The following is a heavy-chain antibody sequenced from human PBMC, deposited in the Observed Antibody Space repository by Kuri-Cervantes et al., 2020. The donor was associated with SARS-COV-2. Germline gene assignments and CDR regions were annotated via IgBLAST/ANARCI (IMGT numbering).Heavy chain of an antibody. D-gene: IGHD3/OR15-3a*01. Sequence: LSLTCAASGFTFSGHWIHWVRQAPGKGLGWVSRINPNGSYTNNADSVKGRFIISRDNSNNTLYLQMNSLRAEDTAVYYCAKDWTVSPTYWFDPWGQGTLVTVSS. V-gene: IGHV3-74*01. CDR2: INPNGSYT. CDR1: GFTFSGHW. J-gene: IGHJ5*02. CDR3: AKDWTVSPTYWFDP.